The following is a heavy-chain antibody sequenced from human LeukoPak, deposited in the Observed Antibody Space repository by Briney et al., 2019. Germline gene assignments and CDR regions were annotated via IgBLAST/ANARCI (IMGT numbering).Heavy chain of an antibody. CDR3: ARIEDYGGNSVNY. Sequence: TPSETLSLTCTVPGGSISSYYWSWIRQPPGKGLEWIGYIYYSGSTNYNPSLKSRVTISVDTSKNQFSLKLSSVTAADTAVYYCARIEDYGGNSVNYWGQGTLVTVSS. CDR2: IYYSGST. V-gene: IGHV4-59*01. J-gene: IGHJ4*02. D-gene: IGHD4-23*01. CDR1: GGSISSYY.